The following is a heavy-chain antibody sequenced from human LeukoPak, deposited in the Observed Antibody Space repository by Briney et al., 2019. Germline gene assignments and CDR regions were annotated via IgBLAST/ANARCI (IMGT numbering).Heavy chain of an antibody. Sequence: SVTLSLTCTVSGGSISSSSYYWGWIRQPPGKGLEWIGSIYYSGSTYYNPSLKSRVTISVDTSKNQFSLKLSSVTAADTAVYYCASLRFAAPDYWGQGTLVTVSS. J-gene: IGHJ4*02. CDR2: IYYSGST. CDR3: ASLRFAAPDY. D-gene: IGHD5-12*01. CDR1: GGSISSSSYY. V-gene: IGHV4-39*01.